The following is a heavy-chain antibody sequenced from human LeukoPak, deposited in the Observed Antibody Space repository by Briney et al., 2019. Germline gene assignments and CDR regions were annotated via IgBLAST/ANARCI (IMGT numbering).Heavy chain of an antibody. CDR1: GFTFSSYA. V-gene: IGHV3-48*03. J-gene: IGHJ4*02. D-gene: IGHD7-27*01. CDR3: VLLGGLRLGILADY. Sequence: PGGSLRLSCAASGFTFSSYAMSWVRQAPGKGLEWVSYISSSGSTIYYADSVKGRFTISRDNAKNSLYLQMNSLRAEDTAVYYCVLLGGLRLGILADYWGQGTLVTVSS. CDR2: ISSSGSTI.